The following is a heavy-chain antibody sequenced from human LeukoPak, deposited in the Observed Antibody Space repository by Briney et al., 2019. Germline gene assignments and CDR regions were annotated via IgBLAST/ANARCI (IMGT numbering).Heavy chain of an antibody. Sequence: GGSLRLSCAASGFTFDDYAMHWVRQAPGKGLEWVSGISWNSGSIGYADSVKGRFTISRDNAKNSLYLQMNSLRAEDTALYYCAKGYGDYYYYGMDVWGQGTTVTVSS. CDR2: ISWNSGSI. CDR3: AKGYGDYYYYGMDV. CDR1: GFTFDDYA. V-gene: IGHV3-9*01. D-gene: IGHD4-17*01. J-gene: IGHJ6*02.